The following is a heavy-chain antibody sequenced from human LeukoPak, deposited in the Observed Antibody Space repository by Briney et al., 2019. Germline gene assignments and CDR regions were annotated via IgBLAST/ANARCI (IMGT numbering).Heavy chain of an antibody. CDR2: ISGSGGST. V-gene: IGHV3-23*01. J-gene: IGHJ4*02. Sequence: GGSLRVSCAASVFTFSSYAMSWVRQAPRTGLEWVSAISGSGGSTYYADSVKGRFTISRDNSKNTLYLQMNSLRAEDTAVYYCAKDGSGWYLFSAGYFDYWGQGTLVTVSS. CDR1: VFTFSSYA. D-gene: IGHD6-19*01. CDR3: AKDGSGWYLFSAGYFDY.